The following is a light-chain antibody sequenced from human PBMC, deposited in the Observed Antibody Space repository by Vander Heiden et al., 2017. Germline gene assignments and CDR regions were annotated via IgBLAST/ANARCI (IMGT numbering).Light chain of an antibody. Sequence: SYELTQPPSVPVSPGQTARTPCSGDALPKKYAFWYQQKSGQAAVLVIYEDNKRPSGIPERFSGSSSGTMATLTISGAQAEDEADYYCYSTDSGGYQRVFGGGTKLTVL. CDR2: EDN. V-gene: IGLV3-10*01. CDR3: YSTDSGGYQRV. J-gene: IGLJ3*02. CDR1: ALPKKY.